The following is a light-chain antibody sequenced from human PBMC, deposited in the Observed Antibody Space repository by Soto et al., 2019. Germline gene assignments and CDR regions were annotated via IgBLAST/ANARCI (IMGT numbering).Light chain of an antibody. V-gene: IGKV3-15*01. CDR1: QSVSSN. CDR3: QQYNNWPRT. CDR2: SAS. J-gene: IGKJ1*01. Sequence: EIVMTQSPATLSVSPGERATLSCRASQSVSSNLAWYQQKPGHAPRLLIYSASTSSTGIPARLRGSGSGTEFTLTISSQQSEDFAVYYCQQYNNWPRTFGQGTKVEIK.